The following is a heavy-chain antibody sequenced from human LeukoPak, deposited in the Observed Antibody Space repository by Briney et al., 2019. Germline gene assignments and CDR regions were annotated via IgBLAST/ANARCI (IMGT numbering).Heavy chain of an antibody. CDR1: GFTFSGSA. V-gene: IGHV3-73*01. Sequence: GGSLKLSCAASGFTFSGSATHWVRQASGKGLEWVGRRSKANSYATAYAASVKGRFTISRDDSKNTAYLQMNSLKTEDTAVYYCTRQESDFWSGYYTGCFDYWGQGTLVTVSS. J-gene: IGHJ4*02. CDR2: RSKANSYAT. D-gene: IGHD3-3*01. CDR3: TRQESDFWSGYYTGCFDY.